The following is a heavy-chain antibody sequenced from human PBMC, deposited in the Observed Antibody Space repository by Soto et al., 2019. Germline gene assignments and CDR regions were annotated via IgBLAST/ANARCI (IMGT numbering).Heavy chain of an antibody. CDR3: XXXXXXXXXSYHAMDV. CDR1: EFTFSPYP. J-gene: IGHJ6*02. CDR2: ISFDGANK. V-gene: IGHV3-30*09. Sequence: QEQLVESGGGVVQPGRPLRLSCAASEFTFSPYPMHWVHXXXGKGLEWVAVISFDGANKYXADSVKGRFAISRDNSMXXXXXXXXXXXXXXXXXXXXXXXXXXXXXSYHAMDVWGPGTTVTVSS.